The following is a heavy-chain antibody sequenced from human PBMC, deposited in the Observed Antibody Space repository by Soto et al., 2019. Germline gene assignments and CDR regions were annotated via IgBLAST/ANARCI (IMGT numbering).Heavy chain of an antibody. D-gene: IGHD1-26*01. CDR1: GYTFTSYG. Sequence: ASVKVSCKASGYTFTSYGISWVRQAPGQGLEWMGWISAYNGNTNYAKKLRGSVTLPPDTSTSTAYMELRSLCFDDTAVYYCARDAAVGLFDYWGQGTRVTVSS. CDR3: ARDAAVGLFDY. J-gene: IGHJ4*02. V-gene: IGHV1-18*01. CDR2: ISAYNGNT.